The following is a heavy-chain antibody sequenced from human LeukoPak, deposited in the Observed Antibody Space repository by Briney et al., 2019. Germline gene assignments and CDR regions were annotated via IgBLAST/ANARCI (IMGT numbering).Heavy chain of an antibody. Sequence: GGSLRLSCAASGFTFSNYWMSWVRQAPGKGLGWVANIKQDGSENFYVDSVKGRFTISRDNAKKSLYLQMNSLRVEDTAVYYCARVQGSSGPGIFEYWGQGTLVTVSS. CDR2: IKQDGSEN. J-gene: IGHJ4*02. CDR1: GFTFSNYW. V-gene: IGHV3-7*01. CDR3: ARVQGSSGPGIFEY. D-gene: IGHD6-19*01.